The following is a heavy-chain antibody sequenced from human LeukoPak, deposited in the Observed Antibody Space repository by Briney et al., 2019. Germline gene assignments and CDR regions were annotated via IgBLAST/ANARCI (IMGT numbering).Heavy chain of an antibody. D-gene: IGHD3-22*01. CDR3: AKAHYYDSSGELDAFDI. CDR2: ISYDGSNK. V-gene: IGHV3-30*18. J-gene: IGHJ3*02. CDR1: GFTFSSYG. Sequence: GGSLRLSCAASGFTFSSYGMHWVRQAPGKGLEWVAVISYDGSNKYYADSVKGRFTISRDNSKNTLYLQMNSLRAEDTAVYYCAKAHYYDSSGELDAFDIWGQGTMVTVSS.